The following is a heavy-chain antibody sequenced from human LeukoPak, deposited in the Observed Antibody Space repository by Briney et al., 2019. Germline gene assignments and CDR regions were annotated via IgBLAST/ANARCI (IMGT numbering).Heavy chain of an antibody. CDR1: GGSISSGGYY. CDR2: IYYSGST. Sequence: SETLSLTCTVSGGSISSGGYYWSWIRQHPGTGLEWIGYIYYSGSTYYNPSLKSRVTISVDTSKNQFSLKLSSVTAADTAVYYCARSVYDSSGYYYGMDVWGQGTTVTVSS. CDR3: ARSVYDSSGYYYGMDV. V-gene: IGHV4-31*03. D-gene: IGHD3-22*01. J-gene: IGHJ6*02.